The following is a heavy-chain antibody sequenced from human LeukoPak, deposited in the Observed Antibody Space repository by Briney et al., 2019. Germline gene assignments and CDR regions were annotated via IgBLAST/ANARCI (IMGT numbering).Heavy chain of an antibody. V-gene: IGHV3-9*01. Sequence: GRSLRLSCAASGFTFDDYAMHWVRQAPGKGLEWVSGISWNSGSIGYADSVKGRFTISRDNAKNTLYLQMNSLRVEDTALYYCGRGKSPAAVDDWGQGTLVTVPS. CDR3: GRGKSPAAVDD. CDR2: ISWNSGSI. CDR1: GFTFDDYA. D-gene: IGHD2-2*01. J-gene: IGHJ4*02.